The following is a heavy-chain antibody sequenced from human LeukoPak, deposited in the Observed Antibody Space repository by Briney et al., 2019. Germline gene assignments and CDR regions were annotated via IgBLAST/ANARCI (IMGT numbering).Heavy chain of an antibody. J-gene: IGHJ4*02. Sequence: GGSLRLSCAASGFTFGSYAMHWVRQAPGKGLEWVAVISYDGSNKYYADSVKGRFTISRDNSKNTLYLQMNSLRAEDTAVYYCARDADNVLLWFGELYNWGQGTLVTVSS. V-gene: IGHV3-30-3*01. D-gene: IGHD3-10*01. CDR1: GFTFGSYA. CDR3: ARDADNVLLWFGELYN. CDR2: ISYDGSNK.